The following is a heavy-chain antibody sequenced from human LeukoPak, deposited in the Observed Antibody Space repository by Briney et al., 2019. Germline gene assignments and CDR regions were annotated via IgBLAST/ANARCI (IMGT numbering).Heavy chain of an antibody. Sequence: GGSLRLSCVASGFTFTGHSMHWVRQAPGKGLEFVSTITSNGGGTYYANSVKGRFTMSRDNSKNTLSLQMGSLRAEDMAVYYCARGSIPMVRGVTTGGAYFDYWGQGTLVTVSS. CDR2: ITSNGGGT. J-gene: IGHJ4*02. D-gene: IGHD3-10*01. CDR1: GFTFTGHS. V-gene: IGHV3-64*01. CDR3: ARGSIPMVRGVTTGGAYFDY.